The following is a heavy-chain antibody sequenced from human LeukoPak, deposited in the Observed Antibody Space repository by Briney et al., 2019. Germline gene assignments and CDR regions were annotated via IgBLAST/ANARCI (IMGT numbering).Heavy chain of an antibody. CDR2: IYYSGST. CDR1: GGPISSYY. J-gene: IGHJ4*02. CDR3: ARQGGYSYGYSFDY. V-gene: IGHV4-59*08. Sequence: SETLSLTCTVSGGPISSYYWSWIRQPPGKGLEWIGYIYYSGSTNYNPSLKSRVTISVDTSKNQFSLKLSSVTAADTAVYYCARQGGYSYGYSFDYWGQGTLVTVSP. D-gene: IGHD5-18*01.